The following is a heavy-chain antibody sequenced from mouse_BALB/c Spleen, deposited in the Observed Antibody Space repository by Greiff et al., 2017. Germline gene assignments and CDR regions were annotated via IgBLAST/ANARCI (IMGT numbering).Heavy chain of an antibody. Sequence: EVQGVESGGGLVKPGGSLKLSCAASGFTFSDYYMYWVRQTPEKRLEWVATISDGGSYTYYPDSVKGRFTISRDNAKNNLYLQMSSLKSEDTAMFYCARDLARAMDYWGQGTSVTVSS. V-gene: IGHV5-4*02. J-gene: IGHJ4*01. CDR3: ARDLARAMDY. CDR2: ISDGGSYT. CDR1: GFTFSDYY.